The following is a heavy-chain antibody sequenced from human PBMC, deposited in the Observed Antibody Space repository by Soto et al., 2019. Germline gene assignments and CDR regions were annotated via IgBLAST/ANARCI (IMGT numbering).Heavy chain of an antibody. J-gene: IGHJ4*02. V-gene: IGHV1-69*13. CDR2: IIPMFGTA. CDR1: GGTFSSYG. Sequence: SVKVSCKAAGGTFSSYGISWVRQAPGQGLEWMGGIIPMFGTATHTQNFQGRLTITADESTSTAYMKLSSLRSEDTAVYFCARSVGVTTLSYLDYWGQGTLVTVSS. CDR3: ARSVGVTTLSYLDY. D-gene: IGHD1-26*01.